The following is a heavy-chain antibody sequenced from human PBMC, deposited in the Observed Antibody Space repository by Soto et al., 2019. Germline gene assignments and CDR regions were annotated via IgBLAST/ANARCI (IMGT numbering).Heavy chain of an antibody. Sequence: EVQLLESGGKLVQPGGSLTLSCAASGFTFSTYAMAWVRQAPGKGLEWVSGVSASGLNTDYADPVKGRFYISRDNSKNTVSLHMNSLRAEDTALYYCAKERPRGTSGYFVAYWGQGTPVTVSS. J-gene: IGHJ4*02. CDR2: VSASGLNT. CDR3: AKERPRGTSGYFVAY. V-gene: IGHV3-23*01. D-gene: IGHD3-16*01. CDR1: GFTFSTYA.